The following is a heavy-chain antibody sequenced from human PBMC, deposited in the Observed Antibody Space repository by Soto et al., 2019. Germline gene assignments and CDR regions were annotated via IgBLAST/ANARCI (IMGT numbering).Heavy chain of an antibody. CDR3: ARVLAVAGTWTIDY. D-gene: IGHD6-19*01. J-gene: IGHJ4*02. V-gene: IGHV4-34*01. Sequence: SETLSLTCAVYGGSFSGYYWSWIRQPPGKGLEWIGEINHSGSTNYNPSLKSRVTISVDTSKNQFSLKLSSVTAADTAVYYCARVLAVAGTWTIDYWGQGTLVTVSS. CDR2: INHSGST. CDR1: GGSFSGYY.